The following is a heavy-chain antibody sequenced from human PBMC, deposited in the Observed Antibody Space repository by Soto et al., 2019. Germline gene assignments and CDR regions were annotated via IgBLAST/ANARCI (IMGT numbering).Heavy chain of an antibody. CDR1: GGTFSSYA. D-gene: IGHD6-13*01. CDR2: IIPIFGTA. V-gene: IGHV1-69*01. J-gene: IGHJ6*02. CDR3: ARGVQDSSSWAYYYYYGMDV. Sequence: QMQLVQSGAEVKKPGSSVKVSCKASGGTFSSYAISWVRQAPGQGLEWMGGIIPIFGTANYAQKFQGRVTITADESTSTAYMELSSLRSEDTAVYYCARGVQDSSSWAYYYYYGMDVWGQGTTVTVSS.